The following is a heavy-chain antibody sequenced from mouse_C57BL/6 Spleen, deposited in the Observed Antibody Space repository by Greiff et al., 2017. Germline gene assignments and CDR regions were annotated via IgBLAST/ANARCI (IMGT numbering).Heavy chain of an antibody. CDR2: IDPSDSYT. Sequence: VQLQQPGAELVRPGTSVKLSCKASGYTFTSYWMHWVKPRPGQGLEWIGVIDPSDSYTNYNQKVKGKATLTVDTSSSTAYMQLSSLTSEDSAVYYCATPERGNFDYWGQGTTLTVSS. V-gene: IGHV1-59*01. J-gene: IGHJ2*01. CDR1: GYTFTSYW. CDR3: ATPERGNFDY.